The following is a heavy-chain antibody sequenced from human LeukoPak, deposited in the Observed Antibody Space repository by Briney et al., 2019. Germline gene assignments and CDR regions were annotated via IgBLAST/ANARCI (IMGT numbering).Heavy chain of an antibody. CDR1: GFTFSNYG. D-gene: IGHD3-9*01. V-gene: IGHV3-21*01. J-gene: IGHJ3*02. Sequence: GGSLRLSCAASGFTFSNYGMHWVRQAPGKGLEWLSYISTSSSYIYYADSVKGRFTISRDNSKNTLYLQMNSLRAEDTAVYYCAKADVLRYFDWVRAFDIWGQGTMVTVSS. CDR3: AKADVLRYFDWVRAFDI. CDR2: ISTSSSYI.